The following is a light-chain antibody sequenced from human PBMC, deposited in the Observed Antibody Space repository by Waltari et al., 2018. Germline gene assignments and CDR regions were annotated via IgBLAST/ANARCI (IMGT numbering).Light chain of an antibody. CDR2: AAS. CDR3: QQSYSSPRT. J-gene: IGKJ1*01. CDR1: KSSSNY. Sequence: DIQMTQSPSSLSASVGDRVTITCRASKSSSNYLNWYQQKPGKAPKLLIYAASSLQSGVPSRFSGSGSGTDFTLTISSLQPEDFATYYCQQSYSSPRTFGQGTKVEIK. V-gene: IGKV1-39*01.